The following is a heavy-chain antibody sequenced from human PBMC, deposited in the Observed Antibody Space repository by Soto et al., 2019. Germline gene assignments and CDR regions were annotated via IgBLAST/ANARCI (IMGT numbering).Heavy chain of an antibody. Sequence: PAETLSLTCNVSGGSISSSRPYWAWIRQPPGKGLEWIGSIYYSGSTYYNPSLKSRVTISVDTSKNQFSLKLSSVTAADTAVYYCASNIDYWGQGTLVTVSS. CDR2: IYYSGST. CDR3: ASNIDY. V-gene: IGHV4-39*01. J-gene: IGHJ4*02. CDR1: GGSISSSRPY.